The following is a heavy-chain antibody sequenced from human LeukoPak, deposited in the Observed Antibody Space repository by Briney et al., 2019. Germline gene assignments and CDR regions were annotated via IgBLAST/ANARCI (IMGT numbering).Heavy chain of an antibody. CDR2: ISSSSSTI. V-gene: IGHV3-48*01. Sequence: GGSLRLSCAASGFTFSSYSMNWVRQAPGNGLEWVSYISSSSSTIYYADSVKGRFTISRDNAKNSLYLQMNSLRAEDTAVYYCARNTYYDFWSGPLLTYYYYYGMDVWGQGTTVTVSS. CDR1: GFTFSSYS. J-gene: IGHJ6*02. CDR3: ARNTYYDFWSGPLLTYYYYYGMDV. D-gene: IGHD3-3*01.